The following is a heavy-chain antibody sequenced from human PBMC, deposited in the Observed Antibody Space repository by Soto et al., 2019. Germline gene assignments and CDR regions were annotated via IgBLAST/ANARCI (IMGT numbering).Heavy chain of an antibody. J-gene: IGHJ6*02. V-gene: IGHV1-69*12. CDR2: IIPIFGTA. CDR1: GGTFSSYA. Sequence: QVQLVQSGAEVKKPGSSVKVSCKASGGTFSSYAISWVRQAPGQGLEWMGGIIPIFGTANYAQKFQGRVTITADESTSRAYMGLSSRRSEDTAVYYCARPSMLQMDYYYYYVMDVWGQGTTVTVSS. CDR3: ARPSMLQMDYYYYYVMDV. D-gene: IGHD2-8*01.